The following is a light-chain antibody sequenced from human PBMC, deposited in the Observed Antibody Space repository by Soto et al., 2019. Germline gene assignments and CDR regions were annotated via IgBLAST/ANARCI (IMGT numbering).Light chain of an antibody. V-gene: IGLV1-44*01. CDR3: ATWDDILNGPL. CDR2: RND. J-gene: IGLJ3*02. Sequence: QSVLIQPPSASGTPGQRVTISCSGSNSNIGRNIVNWYQHLPGTAPKLLIYRNDQRASGVPDRFSGSKSGTSASLAISGLQSEDEGNYYCATWDDILNGPLFGGGTKLTVL. CDR1: NSNIGRNI.